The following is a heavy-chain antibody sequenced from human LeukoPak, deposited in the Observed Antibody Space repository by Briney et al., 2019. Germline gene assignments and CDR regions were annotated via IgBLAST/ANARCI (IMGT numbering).Heavy chain of an antibody. J-gene: IGHJ4*02. CDR1: GFTFSSYG. CDR2: ISSSGSTI. CDR3: ARSGISVRFGELLAYYFDY. V-gene: IGHV3-48*04. D-gene: IGHD3-10*01. Sequence: GGSLRLSCAASGFTFSSYGMHWVRQAPGKGLEWVSYISSSGSTIYYADSVKGRFTISRDNAKNSLYLQMNSLRAEDTAVYYCARSGISVRFGELLAYYFDYWGQGTLVTVSS.